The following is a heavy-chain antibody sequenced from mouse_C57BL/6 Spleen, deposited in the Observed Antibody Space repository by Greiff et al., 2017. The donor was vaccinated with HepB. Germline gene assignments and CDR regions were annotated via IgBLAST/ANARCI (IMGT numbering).Heavy chain of an antibody. CDR2: INPNYGTT. D-gene: IGHD1-1*01. Sequence: EVKLVESGPELVKPGASVKISCKASGYSFTDYNMNWVKQSNGKSLEWIGVINPNYGTTSYNQKFKGKATLTVDQSSSTAYMQLNSLTSEDSAVYYCARSPYYYGSSYPYWYFDVWGTGTTVTVSS. CDR1: GYSFTDYN. J-gene: IGHJ1*03. V-gene: IGHV1-39*01. CDR3: ARSPYYYGSSYPYWYFDV.